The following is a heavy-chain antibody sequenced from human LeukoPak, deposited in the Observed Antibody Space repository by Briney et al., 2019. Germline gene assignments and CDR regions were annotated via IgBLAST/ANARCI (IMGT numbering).Heavy chain of an antibody. Sequence: VSVKVSCKASGYTFTSYDVNWVGQATGRGLEWMGWIYPNCGNTGSAQQFQGRVTITRNTSVTTAYMQLSSLRSEDTAVYYCASRARPRARPITMIVVGRADAFDILGQGTMVTVSS. J-gene: IGHJ3*02. D-gene: IGHD3-22*01. CDR2: IYPNCGNT. V-gene: IGHV1-8*01. CDR1: GYTFTSYD. CDR3: ASRARPRARPITMIVVGRADAFDI.